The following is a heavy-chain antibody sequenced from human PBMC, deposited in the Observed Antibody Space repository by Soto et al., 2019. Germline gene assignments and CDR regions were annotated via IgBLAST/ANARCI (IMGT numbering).Heavy chain of an antibody. CDR3: ARDIVATITAYYYGMDV. Sequence: GGSLRLSCAASGFTFSNYYMSWIRQSPGKGLEWVSYISSSSSYTNYTDSVKGRFTISRDNAKNSLYLQMNSLRAEDTAVYYCARDIVATITAYYYGMDVWGQGTTVTVSS. V-gene: IGHV3-11*06. D-gene: IGHD5-12*01. CDR2: ISSSSSYT. CDR1: GFTFSNYY. J-gene: IGHJ6*02.